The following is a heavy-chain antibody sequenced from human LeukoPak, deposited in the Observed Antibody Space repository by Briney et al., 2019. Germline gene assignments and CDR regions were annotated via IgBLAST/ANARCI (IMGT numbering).Heavy chain of an antibody. D-gene: IGHD4-17*01. V-gene: IGHV4-31*03. CDR1: GGSVSSGGYY. CDR2: IYYSGRT. CDR3: ARSSDYGDYD. Sequence: SQTLSLTCTVSGGSVSSGGYYWTWLRQHPGTDLEWLGYIYYSGRTYYNPSLKSRITISLDTSENRFSLNLTSVSAADTAFYYCARSSDYGDYDWGQGTLVTVSS. J-gene: IGHJ4*02.